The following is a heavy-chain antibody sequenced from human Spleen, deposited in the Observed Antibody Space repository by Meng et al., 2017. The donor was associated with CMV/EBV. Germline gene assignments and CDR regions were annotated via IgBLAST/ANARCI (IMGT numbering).Heavy chain of an antibody. CDR2: INPDSGAT. D-gene: IGHD2-2*01. J-gene: IGHJ4*02. V-gene: IGHV1-2*02. CDR3: ARKEDIVVVPAAVDRDY. Sequence: ASVKVSCKASGYTFSSYDINWVRQAPGQGLEWMGWINPDSGATKYAQRFQGRVTMTRDTSISTAYMELSRLRSDDTAVYYCARKEDIVVVPAAVDRDYWGQGTLVTVSS. CDR1: GYTFSSYD.